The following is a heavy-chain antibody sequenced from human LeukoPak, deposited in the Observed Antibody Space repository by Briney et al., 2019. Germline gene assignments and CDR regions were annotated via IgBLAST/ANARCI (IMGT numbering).Heavy chain of an antibody. D-gene: IGHD2-15*01. J-gene: IGHJ4*02. CDR3: ARGRRSAEGNCSGGSCYSPFDY. V-gene: IGHV4-38-2*01. CDR1: GYSISSGYY. Sequence: PSETLSLTCAVSGYSISSGYYWGWIRQSPGKGLEWVGSIYHSGSTYYNPSLKSRVTISIDTSRNQFSLKLSSVTVADTAVYYCARGRRSAEGNCSGGSCYSPFDYWGQGTLVTVSS. CDR2: IYHSGST.